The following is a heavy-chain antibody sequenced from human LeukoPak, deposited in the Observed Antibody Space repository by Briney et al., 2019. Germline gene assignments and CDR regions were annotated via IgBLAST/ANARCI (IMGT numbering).Heavy chain of an antibody. CDR1: GFTFSSYA. D-gene: IGHD3-10*01. V-gene: IGHV3-23*01. Sequence: GGSLRLSCAASGFTFSSYAMSWVRQAPGKGLEWVSAISGSGGSTYYADSVKGRFTISRDNSKNTLYLQMNSLRAEDTAVYYCAKASNYGSGSYYPRGVDYWGQGTLVTVSS. J-gene: IGHJ4*02. CDR3: AKASNYGSGSYYPRGVDY. CDR2: ISGSGGST.